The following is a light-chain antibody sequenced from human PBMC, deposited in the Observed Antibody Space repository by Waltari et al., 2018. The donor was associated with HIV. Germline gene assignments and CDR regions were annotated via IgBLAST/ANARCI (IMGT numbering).Light chain of an antibody. CDR1: SSDVGTSNY. Sequence: QSALTQPASVSGSPGQSITISCTGTSSDVGTSNYVSWYQQHPGKAPKLMVYDVSNRPSGVSNRFSGSKSANTASLTISGLQAEDEADYYCSSYTSSSTVVFGGGTKLTVL. V-gene: IGLV2-14*03. CDR3: SSYTSSSTVV. J-gene: IGLJ2*01. CDR2: DVS.